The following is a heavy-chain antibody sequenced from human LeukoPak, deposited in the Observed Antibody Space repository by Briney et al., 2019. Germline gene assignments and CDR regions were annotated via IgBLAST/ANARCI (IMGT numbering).Heavy chain of an antibody. CDR2: ISRSGGST. J-gene: IGHJ5*02. CDR3: AKEPGIAAAGHNWFDP. Sequence: PGGSLRLSCAASELHAMTWVRQGPGKGLEWVSAISRSGGSTYYADSVKGRFTISRDKSNNTPYLQMNSLRAEDTAVYYCAKEPGIAAAGHNWFDPWGQGTLVTVSS. V-gene: IGHV3-23*01. CDR1: ELHA. D-gene: IGHD6-13*01.